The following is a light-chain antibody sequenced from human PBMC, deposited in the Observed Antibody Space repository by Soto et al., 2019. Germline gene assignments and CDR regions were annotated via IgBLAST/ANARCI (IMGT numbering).Light chain of an antibody. V-gene: IGKV1-5*01. J-gene: IGKJ1*01. CDR2: DAS. CDR3: QQYNGYSWT. CDR1: QSISSW. Sequence: DIQMTKSPATLSASVGDRVTINCRASQSISSWLAWYQQKPGKAPKLLIYDASSLESGVPSRFSGSGSGTEFTLTISSLQPDDFATYYCQQYNGYSWTFGQGTKVDI.